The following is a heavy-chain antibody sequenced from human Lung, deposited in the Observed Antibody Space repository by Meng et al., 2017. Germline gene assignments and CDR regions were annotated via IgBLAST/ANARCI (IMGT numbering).Heavy chain of an antibody. D-gene: IGHD4-11*01. CDR1: GGSFSDYY. J-gene: IGHJ4*02. CDR2: INHSGST. Sequence: QVQLQQWGAGLWEPAETLSLTCVVSGGSFSDYYWSWIRQPRGKGLEWIGEINHSGSTNYNPSLESRATISVDTSQNNLSLKLSSVTAADSAVYYCARGPTTMAHDFDYWGQGTLVTVSS. V-gene: IGHV4-34*01. CDR3: ARGPTTMAHDFDY.